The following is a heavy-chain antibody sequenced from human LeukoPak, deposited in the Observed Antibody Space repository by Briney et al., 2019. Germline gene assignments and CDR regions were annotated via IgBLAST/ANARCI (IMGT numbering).Heavy chain of an antibody. V-gene: IGHV1-2*02. Sequence: ASVKVSCKASGGTFSSYAISWVRQATGQGLEWMGWINPNSGGTNYAQKFQSRVTMTRDTSISTAYMELSRLRSDDTAVYYCARVPSLKGQYSGSYYQLSYAFDIWGQGTMVTVSS. CDR1: GGTFSSYA. D-gene: IGHD1-26*01. CDR3: ARVPSLKGQYSGSYYQLSYAFDI. J-gene: IGHJ3*02. CDR2: INPNSGGT.